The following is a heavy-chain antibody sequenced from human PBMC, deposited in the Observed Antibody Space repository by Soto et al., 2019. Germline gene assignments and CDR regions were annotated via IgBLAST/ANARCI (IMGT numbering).Heavy chain of an antibody. J-gene: IGHJ5*02. CDR3: ARFDWISAWFDP. CDR2: ISAYNDNI. V-gene: IGHV1-18*01. D-gene: IGHD3-9*01. Sequence: QVQLVQSGAEVKKPGASVQVSCKTSGYTFTDYAVTWVRQAPGQGLEWLGWISAYNDNIHYSPKFRGRVTMTTDTSMSTVYMELRRLRSDDTAVYFCARFDWISAWFDPWGQGTPVTVSS. CDR1: GYTFTDYA.